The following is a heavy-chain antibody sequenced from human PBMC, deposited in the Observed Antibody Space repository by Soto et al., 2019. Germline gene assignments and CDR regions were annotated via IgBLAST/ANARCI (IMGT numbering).Heavy chain of an antibody. Sequence: LCGGSISSGGYSWSWIRQPPGKGLEWIGYIYHSGSTYYNPSLQSRVTISVDRSKNQFSLKLSSVTAADTAVYYCAAGGGLPRYYWGQGTLVTVSS. J-gene: IGHJ4*02. CDR1: GGSISSGGYS. D-gene: IGHD5-12*01. CDR2: IYHSGST. CDR3: AAGGGLPRYY. V-gene: IGHV4-30-2*01.